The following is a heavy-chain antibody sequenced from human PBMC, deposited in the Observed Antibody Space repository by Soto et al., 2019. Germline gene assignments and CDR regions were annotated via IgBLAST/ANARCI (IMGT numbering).Heavy chain of an antibody. CDR3: ANRPYYACWSGPNAGNWFDP. CDR1: GFSLSTSGVG. D-gene: IGHD3-3*01. Sequence: QITLKESGPTLVKPTQTLTLTCTFSGFSLSTSGVGVGWIRQPPGKALEWLALIYWDDDKRYSPSLKSRLTITTDPSKTQVVLTVNHMDPVDTATYYCANRPYYACWSGPNAGNWFDPWGQGTLVTVSS. J-gene: IGHJ5*02. V-gene: IGHV2-5*02. CDR2: IYWDDDK.